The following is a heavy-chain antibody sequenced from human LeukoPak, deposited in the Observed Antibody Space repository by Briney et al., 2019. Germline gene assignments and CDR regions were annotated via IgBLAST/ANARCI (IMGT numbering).Heavy chain of an antibody. CDR1: GFTFSSYV. CDR2: IRYAGINK. J-gene: IGHJ3*02. Sequence: GGALRLSCAASGFTFSSYVMHWVRQAPGKGLEWVAFIRYAGINKYYADSVKGRFTISRDNAKNSLYLQMNSLRAEDTALYYCARMGPDYGDYEGAFDIWGQGTMVTVSS. V-gene: IGHV3-33*08. CDR3: ARMGPDYGDYEGAFDI. D-gene: IGHD4-17*01.